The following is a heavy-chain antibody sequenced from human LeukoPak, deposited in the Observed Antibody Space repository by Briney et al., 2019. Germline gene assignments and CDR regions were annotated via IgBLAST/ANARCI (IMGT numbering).Heavy chain of an antibody. CDR2: IRASGDST. D-gene: IGHD3-10*01. CDR3: AKARSITMVRGSPSDP. J-gene: IGHJ5*02. V-gene: IGHV3-23*01. Sequence: GGSLRLSYAASAFSFTTSAMSWVRQDPRNGLEWVSGIRASGDSTYYAGSVKGRFTTSRDNSKNTLYLYMNSLRAEDTAVYYCAKARSITMVRGSPSDPWGQGTLVTVSS. CDR1: AFSFTTSA.